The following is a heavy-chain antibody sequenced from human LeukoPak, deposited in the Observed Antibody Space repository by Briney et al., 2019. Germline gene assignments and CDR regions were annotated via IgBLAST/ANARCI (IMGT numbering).Heavy chain of an antibody. CDR2: IKQDGSEK. J-gene: IGHJ6*02. CDR1: GFTFSGYA. CDR3: ARDLARGYCSSTSCYTLGGGYYYYGMDV. V-gene: IGHV3-7*01. D-gene: IGHD2-2*02. Sequence: GGSLRLSCAASGFTFSGYAMSWVRQAPGKGLEWVANIKQDGSEKYYVDSVKGRFTISRDNAKNSLYLQMNSLRAEDTAVYYCARDLARGYCSSTSCYTLGGGYYYYGMDVWGQGTTVTVSS.